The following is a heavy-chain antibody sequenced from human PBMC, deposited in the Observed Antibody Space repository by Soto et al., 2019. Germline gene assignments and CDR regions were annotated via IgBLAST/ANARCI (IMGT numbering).Heavy chain of an antibody. J-gene: IGHJ5*02. Sequence: SDTLSLTCTVSGGSICSYYWSWIRQPPGKGLEWIGYIYYSGSTNYNPSLKSRVTISVDTSKNQFSLKLSSVTAADTAVYYCAGDQYDISTGYDWFDPWGPGTQVTVS. V-gene: IGHV4-59*01. CDR1: GGSICSYY. CDR3: AGDQYDISTGYDWFDP. D-gene: IGHD3-9*01. CDR2: IYYSGST.